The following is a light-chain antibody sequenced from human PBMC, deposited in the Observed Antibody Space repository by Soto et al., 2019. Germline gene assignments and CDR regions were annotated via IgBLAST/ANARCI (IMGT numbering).Light chain of an antibody. CDR2: GAS. CDR1: QSVSSN. J-gene: IGKJ5*01. V-gene: IGKV3D-15*01. CDR3: QQYNNWPPIT. Sequence: EMVLTQSPGTLSLSPWERATLSCPPSQSVSSNLAWYQQKPGQAPPLLLYGASTRATGIPARFSGSGSGTEFTLTISSLQSEDFAVYYCQQYNNWPPITFGQGTKLDIK.